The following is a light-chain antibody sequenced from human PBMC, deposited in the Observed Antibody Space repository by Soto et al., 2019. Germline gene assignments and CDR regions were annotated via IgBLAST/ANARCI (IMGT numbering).Light chain of an antibody. CDR2: KAS. CDR3: QPYNSYSRT. V-gene: IGKV1-5*03. Sequence: DIQMTQSPSTLSASVGDRVTITCRASQSIDTWLAWYQYKPGKAPKLLIFKASTLETGVPSRFSGSGSETEFTLTINSLQPDDSATYYCQPYNSYSRTFGQGTKVEIK. CDR1: QSIDTW. J-gene: IGKJ1*01.